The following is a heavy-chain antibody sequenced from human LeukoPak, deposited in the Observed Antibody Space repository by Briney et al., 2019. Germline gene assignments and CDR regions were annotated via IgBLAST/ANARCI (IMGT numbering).Heavy chain of an antibody. V-gene: IGHV4-4*07. J-gene: IGHJ5*02. Sequence: SETLSLTCTVSAGSISSYYWSWIRQPAGKGLEWIGRIYTGGSTNYNPSLKSRVTISVDTSKNQFSLKLSSVTAADTAVYYCARRVLTYYYGSGKGFDPWGQGTLVTVSS. CDR3: ARRVLTYYYGSGKGFDP. CDR1: AGSISSYY. CDR2: IYTGGST. D-gene: IGHD3-10*01.